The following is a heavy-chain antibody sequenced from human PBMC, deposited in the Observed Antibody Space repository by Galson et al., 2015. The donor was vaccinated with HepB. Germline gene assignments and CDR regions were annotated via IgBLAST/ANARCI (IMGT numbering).Heavy chain of an antibody. J-gene: IGHJ6*02. Sequence: ETLSLTCTVSGGSISSYYWSWIRQPPGKGLEWIGYIYYSGSTNYNPSLKSRVTISVDTSKNQFSLKLSSVTAADTAVYYCARDRGVVVPAAKRYYGMDVWGQGTTVTVSS. CDR2: IYYSGST. CDR3: ARDRGVVVPAAKRYYGMDV. V-gene: IGHV4-59*01. CDR1: GGSISSYY. D-gene: IGHD2-2*01.